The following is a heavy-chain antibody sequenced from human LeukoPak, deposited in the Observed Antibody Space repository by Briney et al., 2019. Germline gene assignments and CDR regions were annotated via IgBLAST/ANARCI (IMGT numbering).Heavy chain of an antibody. Sequence: SVKVSCKASGGTFSSYAISWVRQAPGQGLEWMGGIIPIFGTANYAQKFQGRVTITADESTSTAYMELSSLRSEDTAVYYCAREIGMGAFDYYYYGMDVWGQGTTVTVSS. D-gene: IGHD3-16*01. CDR1: GGTFSSYA. CDR2: IIPIFGTA. V-gene: IGHV1-69*13. J-gene: IGHJ6*02. CDR3: AREIGMGAFDYYYYGMDV.